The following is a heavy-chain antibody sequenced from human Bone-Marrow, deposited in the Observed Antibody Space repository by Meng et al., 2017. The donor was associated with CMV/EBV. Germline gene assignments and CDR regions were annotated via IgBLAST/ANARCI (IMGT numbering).Heavy chain of an antibody. Sequence: GESLKISCAASGFTFSSYGMHWVRQAPGKGLEWVAVIWYDGSNKYYADSVKGRFTISRDNSKNTLYLQMNSLRAEDTAVYYCARRRGRLYQLSHWGQGNLVTVSS. CDR2: IWYDGSNK. J-gene: IGHJ4*02. CDR3: ARRRGRLYQLSH. V-gene: IGHV3-33*01. CDR1: GFTFSSYG. D-gene: IGHD2-2*01.